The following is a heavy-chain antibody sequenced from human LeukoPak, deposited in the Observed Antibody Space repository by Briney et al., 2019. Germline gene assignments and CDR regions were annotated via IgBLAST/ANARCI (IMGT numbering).Heavy chain of an antibody. Sequence: PGRSLRLSCAASGFTFDDYAMHWVRQAPGKGLEWVSGISWNSGSIGYADSVKGRFTISRDNAKNSLYLQMNSLRAEDTALYYCVKETTVTSRNYYFDYWGQGTLVTVSS. V-gene: IGHV3-9*01. CDR1: GFTFDDYA. CDR3: VKETTVTSRNYYFDY. J-gene: IGHJ4*02. CDR2: ISWNSGSI. D-gene: IGHD4-17*01.